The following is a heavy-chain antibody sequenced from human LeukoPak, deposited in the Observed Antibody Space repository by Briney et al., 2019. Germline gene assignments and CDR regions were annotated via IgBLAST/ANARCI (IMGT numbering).Heavy chain of an antibody. CDR2: IYSGGST. J-gene: IGHJ6*03. Sequence: GGSLRLSCAASGFTVSSNYMSWVRQAPGKGLEWVSVIYSGGSTYYADSVKGRFTISRDNSKNTLYLQMNSLRAEDTAVYYCARGPSGMVRGPGSTYYYYYMDVWGKGTTVTISS. V-gene: IGHV3-53*01. D-gene: IGHD3-10*01. CDR3: ARGPSGMVRGPGSTYYYYYMDV. CDR1: GFTVSSNY.